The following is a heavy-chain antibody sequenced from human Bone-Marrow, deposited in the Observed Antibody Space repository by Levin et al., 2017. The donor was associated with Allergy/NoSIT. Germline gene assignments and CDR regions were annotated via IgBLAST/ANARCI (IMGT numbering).Heavy chain of an antibody. CDR2: VNPDGGGT. CDR1: GYIFTDYY. D-gene: IGHD2-8*02. CDR3: TRNLVGYDAFDI. J-gene: IGHJ3*02. Sequence: GESLKISCKASGYIFTDYYVHWVRQAPGQGLEWMGWVNPDGGGTRFAKQFQGRVTMTSDTSLTTVYLQLSGLTSDDTAFYYCTRNLVGYDAFDIWGQGTMVIVSS. V-gene: IGHV1-2*02.